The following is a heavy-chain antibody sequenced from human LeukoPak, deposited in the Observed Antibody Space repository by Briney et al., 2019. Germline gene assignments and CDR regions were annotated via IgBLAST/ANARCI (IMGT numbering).Heavy chain of an antibody. Sequence: GASVKVSCKASGYTFTSYGISWVRQAPGQGLEWMGWISAYNGNTNYAQKLQGRVTMTTDTSTSTAYMELRSLRSDDTAVYYCARDRAVVVAATTVDYWGQGTLVTVSS. CDR2: ISAYNGNT. CDR1: GYTFTSYG. V-gene: IGHV1-18*01. J-gene: IGHJ4*02. CDR3: ARDRAVVVAATTVDY. D-gene: IGHD2-15*01.